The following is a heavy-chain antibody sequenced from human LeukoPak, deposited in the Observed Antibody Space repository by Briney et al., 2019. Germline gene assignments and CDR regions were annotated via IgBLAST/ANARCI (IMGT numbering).Heavy chain of an antibody. CDR2: INPNSGGT. V-gene: IGHV1-2*02. J-gene: IGHJ4*02. Sequence: GASVKVSCKASGYTFTDYYMHWVRQAPGQGLEWMGWINPNSGGTDYAQKFQGRVTMTRDTSISTAYMELSSLRSEDTAVYYCAREGGAYDSSGYYFDYWGQGTLVTVSS. D-gene: IGHD3-22*01. CDR1: GYTFTDYY. CDR3: AREGGAYDSSGYYFDY.